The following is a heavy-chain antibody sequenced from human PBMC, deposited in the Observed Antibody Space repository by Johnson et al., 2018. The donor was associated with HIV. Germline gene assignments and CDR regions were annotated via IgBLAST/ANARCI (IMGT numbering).Heavy chain of an antibody. V-gene: IGHV3-20*04. Sequence: VQLVESGGGVVRPGGSLRLSCAASGFTFDDYGMSWVRQAPGKGLEWVSGINWNGGSTGYADSVKGRFTISRDNAKNSLYLQMGSLRADDMAVYYCARGLTIFGVVTDAFDIWGQGTMVTVSS. J-gene: IGHJ3*02. CDR3: ARGLTIFGVVTDAFDI. D-gene: IGHD3-3*01. CDR2: INWNGGST. CDR1: GFTFDDYG.